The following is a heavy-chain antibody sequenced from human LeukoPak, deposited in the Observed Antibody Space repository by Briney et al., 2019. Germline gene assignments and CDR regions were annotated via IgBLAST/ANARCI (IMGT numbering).Heavy chain of an antibody. D-gene: IGHD3-3*01. Sequence: ASVKVSCKASGYTFTGYYMHWVRQAPGQGLEWMGWINPNSGGTNYAQKFQGRVTMTRDTSISTAYMELSRLRSDDTAVYYCASTYYDFWSAERYYMDVWGKGTMVTVSS. V-gene: IGHV1-2*02. CDR3: ASTYYDFWSAERYYMDV. CDR2: INPNSGGT. J-gene: IGHJ6*03. CDR1: GYTFTGYY.